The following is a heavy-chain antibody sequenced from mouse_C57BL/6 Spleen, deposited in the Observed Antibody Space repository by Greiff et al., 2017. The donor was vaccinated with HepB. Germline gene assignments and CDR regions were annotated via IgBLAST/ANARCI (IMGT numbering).Heavy chain of an antibody. J-gene: IGHJ3*01. CDR2: ISGGGGNT. CDR3: ARRGNYWFAY. V-gene: IGHV5-9*01. Sequence: EVQRVESGGGLVKPGGSLKLSCAASGFTFSSYTMSWVRQTPDKRLEWVATISGGGGNTYYPDSVKGRFTISRDNAKNTLYLQMSSLRSEDTALYYCARRGNYWFAYWGQGTLVTVSA. D-gene: IGHD2-1*01. CDR1: GFTFSSYT.